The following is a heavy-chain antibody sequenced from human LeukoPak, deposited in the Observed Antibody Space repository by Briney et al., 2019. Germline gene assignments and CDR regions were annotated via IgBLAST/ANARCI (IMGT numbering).Heavy chain of an antibody. CDR3: AIKHDY. CDR1: GFTFSPYW. CDR2: IKPDGSEK. Sequence: GGSLRLSCTASGFTFSPYWMTWVRQAPGKGLEWVANIKPDGSEKYYVDSVKGRFTISRDNTKNSVYLQMNSLRAEDTAVYYCAIKHDYWGQGTLDTVSS. J-gene: IGHJ4*02. V-gene: IGHV3-7*01.